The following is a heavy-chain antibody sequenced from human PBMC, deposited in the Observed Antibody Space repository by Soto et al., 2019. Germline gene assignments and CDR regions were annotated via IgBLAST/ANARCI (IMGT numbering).Heavy chain of an antibody. V-gene: IGHV1-2*04. CDR3: ARDGPHITIFGYGDY. D-gene: IGHD3-3*01. Sequence: ASVKVSCKASGYTFTGYYMHWVRQAPGQGLEWMGWINPNSGGTNYAQKFQGWVTMTRDTSISTAYMELSRLRSDDTAVYYCARDGPHITIFGYGDYWGQGNLVTVSS. CDR1: GYTFTGYY. CDR2: INPNSGGT. J-gene: IGHJ4*02.